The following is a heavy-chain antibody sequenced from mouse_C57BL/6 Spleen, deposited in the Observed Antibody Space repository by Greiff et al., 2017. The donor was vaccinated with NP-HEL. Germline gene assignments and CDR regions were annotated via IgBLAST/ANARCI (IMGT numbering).Heavy chain of an antibody. D-gene: IGHD2-4*01. J-gene: IGHJ3*01. CDR1: GYSITSGYY. CDR2: ISYDGSN. V-gene: IGHV3-6*01. Sequence: EVQLQESGPGLVKPSQSLSLTCSVTGYSITSGYYWNWIRQFPGNKLEWMGYISYDGSNNYNPSLKNRISITRDTSENQFFLKLNSVTTEDTATYYCAKIYYDYDECAYWGQGTLVTVSA. CDR3: AKIYYDYDECAY.